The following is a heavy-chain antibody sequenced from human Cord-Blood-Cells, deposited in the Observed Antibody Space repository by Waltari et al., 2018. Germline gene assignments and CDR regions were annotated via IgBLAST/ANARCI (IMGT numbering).Heavy chain of an antibody. V-gene: IGHV1-2*04. CDR2: INPNRGGT. CDR3: AREGGAAAPYYFDY. Sequence: QLQLVQSGAQVQQPGASVKVSCKASGYTFTGYYMHWMRQAPGQGLEWMGLINPNRGGTNYSQVFQGWVTMTRDTSISTAYMELSRLRSDDTAVYYCAREGGAAAPYYFDYWGQGTLVTVSS. J-gene: IGHJ4*02. CDR1: GYTFTGYY. D-gene: IGHD6-25*01.